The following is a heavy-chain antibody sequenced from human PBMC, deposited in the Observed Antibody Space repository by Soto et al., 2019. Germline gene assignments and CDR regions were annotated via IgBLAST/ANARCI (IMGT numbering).Heavy chain of an antibody. Sequence: PGGSLRLSCAASGFTFSSYAMHWVRQAPGKGLEWVAVISYDGSNKYYADSVKGRFTISRDNSKNTLYLQMNSLRAEDTAVYYCASGYLITGTTVTQDWFDPWGQGTLVTVSS. CDR3: ASGYLITGTTVTQDWFDP. V-gene: IGHV3-30-3*01. D-gene: IGHD1-20*01. J-gene: IGHJ5*02. CDR1: GFTFSSYA. CDR2: ISYDGSNK.